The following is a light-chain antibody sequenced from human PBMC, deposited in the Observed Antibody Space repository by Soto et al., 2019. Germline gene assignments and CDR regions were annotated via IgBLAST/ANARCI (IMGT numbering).Light chain of an antibody. V-gene: IGKV1-39*01. CDR1: QSISTY. Sequence: DIPMTQSPSSLSVSIGDRVIITCRASQSISTYLNWYQYKPGKAPRLVIFRSSTLQSGVPSRFRGRGSGTDFTLTISSLQPEDFATYFCQQTFSPYVSFGGGTRVEI. J-gene: IGKJ4*01. CDR3: QQTFSPYVS. CDR2: RSS.